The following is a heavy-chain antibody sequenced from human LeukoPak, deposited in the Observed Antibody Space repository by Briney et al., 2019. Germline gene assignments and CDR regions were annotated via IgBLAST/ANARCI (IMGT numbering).Heavy chain of an antibody. CDR1: GFTFDSYA. V-gene: IGHV3-23*01. D-gene: IGHD4-17*01. J-gene: IGHJ5*02. Sequence: YPGGSLRLSCAASGFTFDSYATSWVRQAPGKGLEWVSTIGRSGDTTYYADSVKGRFTISRDNSKYTLYLQMNSLRAEDTAIYYCANPKNEYSDRYNYFDPWGQEPWSPSPQ. CDR2: IGRSGDTT. CDR3: ANPKNEYSDRYNYFDP.